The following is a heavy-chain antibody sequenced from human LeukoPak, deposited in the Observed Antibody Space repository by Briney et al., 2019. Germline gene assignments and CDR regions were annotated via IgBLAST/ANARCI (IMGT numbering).Heavy chain of an antibody. CDR2: IRYDGSNS. D-gene: IGHD2-2*01. Sequence: PGGSLRLSCAASGFTFSNYGMHWVRQAPGKGLEWVAFIRYDGSNSYYADSVKGRFTISRDNSKNSLYLQMNSLRAEDTAVYYCARVSKMPRLIDIWGQGTMVTVSS. CDR3: ARVSKMPRLIDI. CDR1: GFTFSNYG. V-gene: IGHV3-30*02. J-gene: IGHJ3*02.